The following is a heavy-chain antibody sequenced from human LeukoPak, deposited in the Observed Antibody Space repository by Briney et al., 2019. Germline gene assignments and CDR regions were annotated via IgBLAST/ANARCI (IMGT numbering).Heavy chain of an antibody. D-gene: IGHD3-9*01. Sequence: PGGSLRLSCAASGFTVNTNYMSWVRQAPGKGLEWVSVSYTGGTTYADSVKGRFTISRDNSKNTLYLQMSSLRAEDTAVYYCARSTPPLRYFAYWGQGTLVTVSS. CDR2: SYTGGTT. J-gene: IGHJ4*02. CDR1: GFTVNTNY. CDR3: ARSTPPLRYFAY. V-gene: IGHV3-53*05.